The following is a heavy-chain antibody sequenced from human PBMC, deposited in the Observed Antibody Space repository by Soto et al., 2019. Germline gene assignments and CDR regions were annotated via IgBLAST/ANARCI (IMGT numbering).Heavy chain of an antibody. CDR1: GFTFSYYW. Sequence: EVQLVESGGGLVQPGESLRLSCAASGFTFSYYWMHWVRQTPGKGLLWVSHIHNDGSRTTYGESVKGRFTISRDNARNTVYLQMNSLRDDDTAVYYCARGDRGAFDLWGQGTAVTVSS. J-gene: IGHJ3*01. CDR2: IHNDGSRT. CDR3: ARGDRGAFDL. D-gene: IGHD1-26*01. V-gene: IGHV3-74*03.